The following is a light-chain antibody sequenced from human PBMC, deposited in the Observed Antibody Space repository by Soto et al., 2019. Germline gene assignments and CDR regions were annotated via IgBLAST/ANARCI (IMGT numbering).Light chain of an antibody. CDR1: QSVSTN. CDR2: GAS. Sequence: EVVMTQSPATLSVSPGERATLSCRASQSVSTNLAWYQQKGGQPPRLLIYGASTRATDIPARFSGRGSGTEFSLTISRLQSEDFAVYYCQQYNNWPPMYTFGQGTKLEIK. J-gene: IGKJ2*01. CDR3: QQYNNWPPMYT. V-gene: IGKV3-15*01.